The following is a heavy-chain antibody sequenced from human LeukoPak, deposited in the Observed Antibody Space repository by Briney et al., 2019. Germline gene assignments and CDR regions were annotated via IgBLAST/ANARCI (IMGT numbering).Heavy chain of an antibody. CDR1: GFTFSSYW. CDR3: ARGRVLLWFGESRTYFGY. J-gene: IGHJ4*02. D-gene: IGHD3-10*01. Sequence: GGSLRLSCAASGFTFSSYWMSWVRQAPGKGLEWVANIKQDGSEKYYVDSVKGRFTISRDNAKNSLYLQMNSLRAEDTAVYYCARGRVLLWFGESRTYFGYWGQGTLVTVSS. V-gene: IGHV3-7*01. CDR2: IKQDGSEK.